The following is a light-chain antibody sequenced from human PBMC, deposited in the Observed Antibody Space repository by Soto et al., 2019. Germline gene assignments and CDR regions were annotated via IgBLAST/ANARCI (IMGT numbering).Light chain of an antibody. V-gene: IGKV3-15*01. Sequence: EIVMTQSPPTLYVSPGGRASLSCRASQSVDNSVAWYQQKPGQGPTLLIFNSSARAYGVPSRFSGSGSGSDFLLTISSLQSEDSALYFCQQYNRWWSFDQGTKVQI. CDR1: QSVDNS. CDR2: NSS. J-gene: IGKJ1*01. CDR3: QQYNRWWS.